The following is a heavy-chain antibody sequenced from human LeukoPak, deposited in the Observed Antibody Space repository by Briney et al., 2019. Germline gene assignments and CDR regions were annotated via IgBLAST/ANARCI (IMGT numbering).Heavy chain of an antibody. CDR2: IYYSGST. Sequence: SETLSLTCTVSGGPISSYYWSWIRQPPGKGLEWIGFIYYSGSTNYKPSLKSRVTISVDTSKNQFSLNLTAVTAADTAVYYCARGSGLRFDPWGQGTLVTVSS. CDR3: ARGSGLRFDP. J-gene: IGHJ5*02. V-gene: IGHV4-59*01. CDR1: GGPISSYY.